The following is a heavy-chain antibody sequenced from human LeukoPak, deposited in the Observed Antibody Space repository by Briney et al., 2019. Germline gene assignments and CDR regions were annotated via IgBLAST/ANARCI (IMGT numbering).Heavy chain of an antibody. CDR2: INPNSGGT. CDR3: AREGGYCSSTSCRESWFDP. CDR1: GYTFTGYY. J-gene: IGHJ5*02. V-gene: IGHV1-2*02. Sequence: GASVKVSCKASGYTFTGYYMHWVRQAPGQGLEWMGWINPNSGGTNYAQKFQGRVTMTRDTSISTAYMELSRLRSDDTAVYYCAREGGYCSSTSCRESWFDPWGQGTLVTVSS. D-gene: IGHD2-2*01.